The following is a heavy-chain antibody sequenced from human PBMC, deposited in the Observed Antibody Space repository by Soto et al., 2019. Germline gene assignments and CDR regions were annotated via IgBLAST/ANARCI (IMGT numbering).Heavy chain of an antibody. V-gene: IGHV1-69*01. Sequence: QVQLVQSGAEVKKPGSSVKVSCKASGGTFSSYAISWVRQAPGQGLEWMGGIIPIFGTANYAQKFQGRVTITADESTSTAYMELSSLRSEDTAVYYCARVYCGGDCSQGLLPLYYYYYGMDVWGQGTTVTVSS. J-gene: IGHJ6*02. CDR2: IIPIFGTA. CDR3: ARVYCGGDCSQGLLPLYYYYYGMDV. D-gene: IGHD2-21*02. CDR1: GGTFSSYA.